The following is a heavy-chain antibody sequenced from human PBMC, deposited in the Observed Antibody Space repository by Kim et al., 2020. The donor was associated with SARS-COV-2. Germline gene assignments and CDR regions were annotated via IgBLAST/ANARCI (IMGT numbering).Heavy chain of an antibody. D-gene: IGHD3-9*01. CDR3: ARGLGNYDILTGYSSRGYYYGVDV. CDR2: IYPGDSDI. V-gene: IGHV5-51*01. J-gene: IGHJ6*01. CDR1: GYSFTTYW. Sequence: GESLKISCKGSGYSFTTYWIAWVRQMPGKGLEWMGIIYPGDSDIRYSPSFQGQVTISADNSITTAYLQWSSLKASDTAIYYCARGLGNYDILTGYSSRGYYYGVDVWGHGTTVTV.